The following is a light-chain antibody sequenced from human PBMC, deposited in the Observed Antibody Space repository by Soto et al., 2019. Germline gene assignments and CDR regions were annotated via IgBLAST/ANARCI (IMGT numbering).Light chain of an antibody. J-gene: IGKJ5*01. V-gene: IGKV1-12*01. CDR3: QQANNFPIT. CDR1: QGVSSW. Sequence: DIQLTQSPSSVSASVGDRVTITCRASQGVSSWLAWYQQRPGKAPKLLISAASTLQGGVPSRFSGSGSGTDFTLTISSLQPDDFATYYCQQANNFPITFGQGTRLDIK. CDR2: AAS.